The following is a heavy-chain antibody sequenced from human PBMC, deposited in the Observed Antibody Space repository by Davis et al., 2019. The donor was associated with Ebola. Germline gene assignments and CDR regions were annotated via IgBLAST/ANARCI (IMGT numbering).Heavy chain of an antibody. CDR3: ARADDAFDY. Sequence: GSLRLSCTVSGGSITNSFWNWIRQPPGKGLEWIGYIYYSGSTNYNPSLKSRVTISVDTSKNQFSLKLSSVTAADTGVYYCARADDAFDYWGQGTLVTVSS. CDR1: GGSITNSF. V-gene: IGHV4-59*01. J-gene: IGHJ4*02. CDR2: IYYSGST. D-gene: IGHD3-16*01.